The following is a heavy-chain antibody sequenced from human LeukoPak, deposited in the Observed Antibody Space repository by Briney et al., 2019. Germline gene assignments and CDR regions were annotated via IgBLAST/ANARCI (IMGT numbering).Heavy chain of an antibody. CDR3: ARGRSNYYGMDV. Sequence: KPSETLSLTCSVSDGSINSYYWNWIRRPPGKGLEWIGYFYYNGNTNYSPSLKSRVTMSVDTSKNLFSLKVSSVTAADTAVYYCARGRSNYYGMDVWGQGTTVTVSS. J-gene: IGHJ6*02. CDR2: FYYNGNT. CDR1: DGSINSYY. D-gene: IGHD1-26*01. V-gene: IGHV4-59*01.